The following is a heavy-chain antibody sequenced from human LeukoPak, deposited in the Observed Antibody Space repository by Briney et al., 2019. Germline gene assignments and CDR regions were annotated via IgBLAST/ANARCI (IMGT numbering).Heavy chain of an antibody. V-gene: IGHV4-59*01. CDR1: GGSISSYY. Sequence: SETLSLTCTVSGGSISSYYWSWIRQPPGRGLEWIGYIYYSGSTNYNPSLKSRVTISVDTSKNQFSLKLSSVTAADTAVYYCARGTDSSGYIYYSDYWGQGTLVTVSS. J-gene: IGHJ4*02. D-gene: IGHD3-22*01. CDR2: IYYSGST. CDR3: ARGTDSSGYIYYSDY.